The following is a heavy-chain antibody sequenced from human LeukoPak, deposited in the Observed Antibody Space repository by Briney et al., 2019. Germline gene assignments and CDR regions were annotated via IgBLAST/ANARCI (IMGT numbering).Heavy chain of an antibody. CDR3: ARDFHYGSGSSYGMDV. CDR1: GYTFTGYY. D-gene: IGHD3-10*01. V-gene: IGHV1-2*02. CDR2: INPKSGGT. J-gene: IGHJ6*02. Sequence: ASVKVSCKASGYTFTGYYMHWVRQAPGQGLEWMGWINPKSGGTNYAQKFQGRVTMTRDTSTSTVYMELSSLRSEDTAVYYCARDFHYGSGSSYGMDVWGQGTTVTVSS.